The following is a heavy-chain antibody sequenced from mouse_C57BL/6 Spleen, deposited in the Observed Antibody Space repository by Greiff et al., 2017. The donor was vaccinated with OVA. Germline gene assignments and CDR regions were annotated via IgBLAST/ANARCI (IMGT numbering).Heavy chain of an antibody. D-gene: IGHD1-1*01. V-gene: IGHV1-82*01. J-gene: IGHJ2*01. Sequence: VQLQQSGPELVKPGASVKISCKASGYAFSSSWMNWVKQRPGKGLEWIGRIYPGDGDTKYTGKFKGKATLTADKSSSTAYMQLSSLTSEDSAVYFCAHYYGSSPFDYWGQGTTLTVSS. CDR3: AHYYGSSPFDY. CDR2: IYPGDGDT. CDR1: GYAFSSSW.